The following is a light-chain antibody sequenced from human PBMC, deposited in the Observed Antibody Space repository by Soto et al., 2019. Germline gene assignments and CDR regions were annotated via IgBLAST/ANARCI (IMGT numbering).Light chain of an antibody. CDR2: WAS. V-gene: IGKV4-1*01. CDR1: QSLLYSFNNKNY. Sequence: DIVMTQSPDSLTVSLGERATINCKSSQSLLYSFNNKNYLAWYQQKPGQPPKLLIHWASNREFGVPDRISGSGSWTDFTFTISSLQTEDGAVYDCQQYYETPWTFGQGNKVEIK. J-gene: IGKJ1*01. CDR3: QQYYETPWT.